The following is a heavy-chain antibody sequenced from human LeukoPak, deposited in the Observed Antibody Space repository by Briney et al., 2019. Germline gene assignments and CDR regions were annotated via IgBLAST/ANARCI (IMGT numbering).Heavy chain of an antibody. CDR2: ISGSGGST. Sequence: PGGSLSLSCAASGFTVSSNYMHWVRQAPGKGLEWISAISGSGGSTYYADPVKGRFTISGDNSKNTLYLQMNSLRAEDTAVYYCAKVQTVYSSSWYGAFDIWGQGTMVTVSS. D-gene: IGHD6-13*01. CDR3: AKVQTVYSSSWYGAFDI. J-gene: IGHJ3*02. V-gene: IGHV3-23*01. CDR1: GFTVSSNY.